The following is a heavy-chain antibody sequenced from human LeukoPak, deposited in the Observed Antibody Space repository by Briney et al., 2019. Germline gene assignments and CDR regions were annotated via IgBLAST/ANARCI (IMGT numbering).Heavy chain of an antibody. J-gene: IGHJ4*02. CDR1: GFTFSSYA. CDR3: AKDLTPETYYYDY. V-gene: IGHV3-23*01. CDR2: ISGSGGST. D-gene: IGHD3-10*01. Sequence: GGSLRLSCAASGFTFSSYAMSWVRQAPGKGLEWVSAISGSGGSTYYADSVKGRFTISRDNSKNTLYLQMNSLRAEDAAVYYCAKDLTPETYYYDYWGQGTLVTVSS.